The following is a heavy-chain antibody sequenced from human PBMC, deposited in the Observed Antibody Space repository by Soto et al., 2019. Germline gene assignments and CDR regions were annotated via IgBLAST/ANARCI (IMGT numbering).Heavy chain of an antibody. D-gene: IGHD4-4*01. J-gene: IGHJ6*02. CDR2: ISWNSGSI. Sequence: EVQLVESGGGLVQPGRSLRLSCAASGFTFDDYAMHWVRQAPGKGLEWVSGISWNSGSIGYAVSVKGRFTISRDNAKNSLYLQMNSLRAEDTALYYCAKDIHSNYYYGMDVWGQGTTVTVSS. CDR1: GFTFDDYA. V-gene: IGHV3-9*01. CDR3: AKDIHSNYYYGMDV.